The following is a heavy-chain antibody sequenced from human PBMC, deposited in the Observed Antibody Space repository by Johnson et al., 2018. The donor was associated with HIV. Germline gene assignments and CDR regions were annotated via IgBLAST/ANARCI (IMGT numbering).Heavy chain of an antibody. CDR3: ARGFEQLDDAFDI. CDR2: ISYDGSNK. CDR1: GFTFSSYA. J-gene: IGHJ3*02. V-gene: IGHV3-30-3*01. D-gene: IGHD1-1*01. Sequence: VQLVESGGTVVRPGGSLRLSCAASGFTFSSYAMHWVRQAPGKGLEWVAVISYDGSNKYYADSVKGRFTISRDNSKNTLYLQMNSLRAEDTAVYYCARGFEQLDDAFDIWGQGTMVTVSS.